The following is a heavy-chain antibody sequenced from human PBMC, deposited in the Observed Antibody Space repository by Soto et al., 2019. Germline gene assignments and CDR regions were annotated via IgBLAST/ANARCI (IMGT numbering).Heavy chain of an antibody. CDR3: ARGGGYGGQYYYGMDV. J-gene: IGHJ6*02. Sequence: PGGSLRLSCAPSGFTFSDYYMSWIRQAPGKGPEWVSYITSSGRTIFYADSVKGRFTISRDNAKNSLYLQMNSLRAEDTAVYYCARGGGYGGQYYYGMDVWGQGTTVTVSS. CDR1: GFTFSDYY. D-gene: IGHD3-16*01. CDR2: ITSSGRTI. V-gene: IGHV3-11*01.